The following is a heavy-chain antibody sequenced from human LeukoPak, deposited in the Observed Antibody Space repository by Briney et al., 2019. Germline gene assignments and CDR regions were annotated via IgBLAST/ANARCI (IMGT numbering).Heavy chain of an antibody. Sequence: PSETLSLTCAVYGGAFSSYYWSWIRQPPGKGLEWIGQIDHSGSTNFNPSLKSRVTMSVDTTKKRVSLNLNSVTAADTAVYYCARVLLITPVAAFDVWGQGTMVAVSS. CDR2: IDHSGST. V-gene: IGHV4-34*01. CDR1: GGAFSSYY. J-gene: IGHJ3*01. D-gene: IGHD1-14*01. CDR3: ARVLLITPVAAFDV.